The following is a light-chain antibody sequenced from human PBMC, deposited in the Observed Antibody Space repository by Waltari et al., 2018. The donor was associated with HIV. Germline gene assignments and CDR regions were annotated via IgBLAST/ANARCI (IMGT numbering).Light chain of an antibody. V-gene: IGLV2-14*01. CDR1: SSDLGHYKY. CDR3: SSYISTTTL. J-gene: IGLJ1*01. Sequence: QSAPTQPASVSGSPGQSITIPCTGTSSDLGHYKYVSWYQQSPGKAPKLMIYEVSNRPSGVSNRFSGSKSGNTASLTISGLQAEDEADYYCSSYISTTTLFGTGTKVTVL. CDR2: EVS.